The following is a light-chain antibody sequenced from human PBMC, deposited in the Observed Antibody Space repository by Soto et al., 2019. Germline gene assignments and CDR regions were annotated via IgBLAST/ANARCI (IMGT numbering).Light chain of an antibody. CDR2: DAS. CDR1: QSVRSN. Sequence: EIVMPQSPTTLSLAAGERATLSCRARQSVRSNLAWYQQKPGQAPRLLIYDASTRATGIPARFSGSGSGTEFILTISSLQSEDFGVYYCQQYNNWPPITFGQGTRLEIK. J-gene: IGKJ5*01. V-gene: IGKV3D-15*01. CDR3: QQYNNWPPIT.